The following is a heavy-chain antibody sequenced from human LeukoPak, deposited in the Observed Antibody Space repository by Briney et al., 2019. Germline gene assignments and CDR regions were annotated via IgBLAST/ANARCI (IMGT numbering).Heavy chain of an antibody. D-gene: IGHD6-13*01. Sequence: GASVKVSCKASGYTFTSYGISWVRQAPGQGLEWVGWISAYNGNTNYAQKLQGRVTMTTDTSTSTAYMELRSLRSDDTAVYYCARDRLSSSWYSRYFQHWGQGTLVTVSS. CDR1: GYTFTSYG. CDR3: ARDRLSSSWYSRYFQH. J-gene: IGHJ1*01. CDR2: ISAYNGNT. V-gene: IGHV1-18*04.